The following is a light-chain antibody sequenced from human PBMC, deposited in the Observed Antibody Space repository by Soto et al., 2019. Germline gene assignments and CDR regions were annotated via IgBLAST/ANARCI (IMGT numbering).Light chain of an antibody. CDR3: QQSYSTLRT. Sequence: DIQMTQSPSSLSASVGDRVTITCRASRNITFYLNWYQQKPGKAPKLLIYAASSLQSGVPSRFSGSGSGTDFTLTISSLQPEDSAIYGCQQSYSTLRTFGQGTKVEIK. CDR2: AAS. CDR1: RNITFY. J-gene: IGKJ1*01. V-gene: IGKV1-39*01.